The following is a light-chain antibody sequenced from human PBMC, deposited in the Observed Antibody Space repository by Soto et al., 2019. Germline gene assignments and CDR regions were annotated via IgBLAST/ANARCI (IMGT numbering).Light chain of an antibody. CDR2: DAS. CDR1: QSVGSK. V-gene: IGKV3D-15*01. CDR3: QQYGDWPGA. J-gene: IGKJ4*01. Sequence: EIVMTQSPATLSVSAGERATLSCRASQSVGSKLAWYQQRPGQAPRLLIYDASNRATGIPARFSGSGSGTEFYLTISSLQPEDFAVYSCQQYGDWPGAFGGGTKVDIK.